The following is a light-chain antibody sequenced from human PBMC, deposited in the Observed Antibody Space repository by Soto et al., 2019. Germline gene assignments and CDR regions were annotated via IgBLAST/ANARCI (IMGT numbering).Light chain of an antibody. J-gene: IGKJ2*01. CDR3: QRYDGY. V-gene: IGKV1-5*01. Sequence: DTQMIQSPSTLSASVGDTVTITCRARQNINNWLAWYQQKPEKVPKLLIYGASTLEDGVPSRFSGSRSGTEFTLTINSLQPDDFATYYCQRYDGYFGQGTKLEIK. CDR2: GAS. CDR1: QNINNW.